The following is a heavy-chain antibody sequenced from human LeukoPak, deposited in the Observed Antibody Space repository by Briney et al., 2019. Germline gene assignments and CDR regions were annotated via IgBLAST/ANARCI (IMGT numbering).Heavy chain of an antibody. Sequence: ASVKVSCKASGYTFTSYGISRVRQAPGQGLEWMGWISAYNGNTNYAQKLQGRVTMTTDTSTSTAYMELRSLRSDDTAVYYCARGEKTVLRYFDYSYWGQGTLVTVSS. CDR2: ISAYNGNT. CDR1: GYTFTSYG. CDR3: ARGEKTVLRYFDYSY. V-gene: IGHV1-18*04. D-gene: IGHD3-9*01. J-gene: IGHJ4*02.